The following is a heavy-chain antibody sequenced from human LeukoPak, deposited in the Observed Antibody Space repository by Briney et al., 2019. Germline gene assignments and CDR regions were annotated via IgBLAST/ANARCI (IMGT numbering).Heavy chain of an antibody. D-gene: IGHD3-22*01. CDR3: ARESLIQLYYYDSSGYYY. J-gene: IGHJ4*02. Sequence: GGSLRLSCAASGFTFSSYAMSWVRQAPGKGLEWVANIKQDGSEKYYVDSVKGRFTISRDNAKNSLYLQMNSLRAEDTAVYYCARESLIQLYYYDSSGYYYWGQGTLVTVSS. V-gene: IGHV3-7*01. CDR2: IKQDGSEK. CDR1: GFTFSSYA.